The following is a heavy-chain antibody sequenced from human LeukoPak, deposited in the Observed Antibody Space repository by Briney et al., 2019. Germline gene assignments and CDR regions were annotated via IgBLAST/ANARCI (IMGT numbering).Heavy chain of an antibody. D-gene: IGHD3-16*02. Sequence: ASVKVSCKASGYTFTSYGISWVRQAPGQGLEWMGWISAYNGYTNYAQKLQGRVTMTTDTSTSTAYMELRSLRSDDTAVYYCARSGAVVRDYVWGSYRYTYWGQGTLVTVSS. CDR1: GYTFTSYG. V-gene: IGHV1-18*01. CDR3: ARSGAVVRDYVWGSYRYTY. CDR2: ISAYNGYT. J-gene: IGHJ4*02.